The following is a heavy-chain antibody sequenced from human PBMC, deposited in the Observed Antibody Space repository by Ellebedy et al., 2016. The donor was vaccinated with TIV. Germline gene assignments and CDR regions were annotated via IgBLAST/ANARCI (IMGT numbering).Heavy chain of an antibody. Sequence: SETLSLXXAVYGGSFSGYYWGWIRQPPGKGLEWIGSIYYSGSTYYNPSLKSRVTISVDTSKNQFSLKLSSVTAADTAVYYCARAGQTDSGYDNYYYYGMDVWGQGTTVTVSS. V-gene: IGHV4-34*01. J-gene: IGHJ6*02. D-gene: IGHD5-12*01. CDR3: ARAGQTDSGYDNYYYYGMDV. CDR2: IYYSGST. CDR1: GGSFSGYY.